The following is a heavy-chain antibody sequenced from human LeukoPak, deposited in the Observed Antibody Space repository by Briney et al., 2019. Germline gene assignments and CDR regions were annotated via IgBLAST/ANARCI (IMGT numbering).Heavy chain of an antibody. CDR3: ARDYRVRGVIIRHPPMDV. V-gene: IGHV3-21*01. Sequence: GGSLRLSCAASGFTFSSYSMNWVRQAPGKGLEWVSSISSSSSYIYYADSVKGRFTISRDNAKNSLYLQMNSLRAEDTAVYYCARDYRVRGVIIRHPPMDVWGKGTTVTVSS. CDR2: ISSSSSYI. CDR1: GFTFSSYS. D-gene: IGHD3-10*01. J-gene: IGHJ6*03.